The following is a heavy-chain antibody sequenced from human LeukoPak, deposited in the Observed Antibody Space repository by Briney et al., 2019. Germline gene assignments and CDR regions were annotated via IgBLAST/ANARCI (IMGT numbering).Heavy chain of an antibody. V-gene: IGHV4-59*01. D-gene: IGHD3-22*01. Sequence: NPSETLSLTCTVSGGSISGYYWSWIRQPPGKGLEWIGDIYYSGSTNYNPSLKSRVTISVDTSKNQFSLKLRSVSATDTAVYYCGRDSSGLNWFDPWGQGTLVTVSS. J-gene: IGHJ5*02. CDR3: GRDSSGLNWFDP. CDR2: IYYSGST. CDR1: GGSISGYY.